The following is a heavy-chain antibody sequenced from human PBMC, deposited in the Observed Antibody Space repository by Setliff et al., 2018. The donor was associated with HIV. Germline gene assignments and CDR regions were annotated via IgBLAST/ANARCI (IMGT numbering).Heavy chain of an antibody. CDR2: IYSNGRT. D-gene: IGHD3-3*01. CDR1: GGSITSGSYY. J-gene: IGHJ4*02. CDR3: ARWSDTVRIDY. V-gene: IGHV4-61*02. Sequence: KTSETLSLTCTVSGGSITSGSYYWSWIRQPSGKGLEWIGRIYSNGRTTHNPSLKSRVTISRDTSENQFSLRLSSVNAADTAVYYCARWSDTVRIDYWGQGTRVTVSS.